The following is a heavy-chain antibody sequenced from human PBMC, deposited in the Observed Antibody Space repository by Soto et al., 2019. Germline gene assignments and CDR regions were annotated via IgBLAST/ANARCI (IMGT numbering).Heavy chain of an antibody. Sequence: EVQLLESGGGLVQPGGSLRLSCAASGFTFNSYAMSWVRQAPGKGLEWVSGISASGGSTYYADSVKGRFTISRDNSKNTMYVKMDSQRAEATALDYCAKDSTYLVVGGTCEYGGQGTLVTVCS. J-gene: IGHJ4*02. CDR2: ISASGGST. CDR1: GFTFNSYA. CDR3: AKDSTYLVVGGTCEY. D-gene: IGHD2-15*01. V-gene: IGHV3-23*01.